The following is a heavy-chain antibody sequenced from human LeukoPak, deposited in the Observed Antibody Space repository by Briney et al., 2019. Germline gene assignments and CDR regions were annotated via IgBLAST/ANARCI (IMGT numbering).Heavy chain of an antibody. D-gene: IGHD1-20*01. J-gene: IGHJ4*02. Sequence: SETLSLTCAVYGGSFSGYYWSWIRQPPGKGLEWIGEINHSGSTNYNPPLKSRVTISVDTSKNQLSLKLSSVTAADTAVYYCARGRREKRITGPRNDYWGQGTLVTVSS. V-gene: IGHV4-34*01. CDR3: ARGRREKRITGPRNDY. CDR2: INHSGST. CDR1: GGSFSGYY.